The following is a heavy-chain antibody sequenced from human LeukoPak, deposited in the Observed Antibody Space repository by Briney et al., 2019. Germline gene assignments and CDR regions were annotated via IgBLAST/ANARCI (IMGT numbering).Heavy chain of an antibody. CDR1: GGSISSGSYC. Sequence: SQTLSLTCTVSGGSISSGSYCWSWIRQPAGKALEWIGRIYSSGSTNYNPSLKSRVTISVDTSKNQFSLKLSSLTAADTAVYYCARAGGYYDSSGYSSGFDYWGQGTLVTVYS. J-gene: IGHJ4*02. V-gene: IGHV4-61*02. D-gene: IGHD3-22*01. CDR3: ARAGGYYDSSGYSSGFDY. CDR2: IYSSGST.